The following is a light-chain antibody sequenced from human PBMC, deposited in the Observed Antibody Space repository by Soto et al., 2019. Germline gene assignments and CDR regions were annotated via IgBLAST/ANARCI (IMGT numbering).Light chain of an antibody. Sequence: QSALTQPASVSGSPGQSITISCTGTSSDVGGYNYVCWYQQHPGKAPKLMIYDVSNRPSGVSTRFSGSKSGNTASLTISGLQAEDEADYYCSSYTSSSTLMIFGGGTKLTFL. CDR2: DVS. V-gene: IGLV2-14*01. J-gene: IGLJ2*01. CDR3: SSYTSSSTLMI. CDR1: SSDVGGYNY.